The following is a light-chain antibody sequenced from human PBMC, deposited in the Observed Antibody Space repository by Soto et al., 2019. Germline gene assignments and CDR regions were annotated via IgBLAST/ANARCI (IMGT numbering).Light chain of an antibody. V-gene: IGKV4-1*01. CDR3: QQYYSTLYS. CDR2: WAS. CDR1: QSVLYSSNNKNY. Sequence: DIVMTQSPDSLAVSLGERATIKCKSSQSVLYSSNNKNYLAWYQQKPGQPPKLLIYWASTRESGVPDRFSGSGSGTDFTLTISSLQAEDVAVYYCQQYYSTLYSFGQGTQLEIK. J-gene: IGKJ2*01.